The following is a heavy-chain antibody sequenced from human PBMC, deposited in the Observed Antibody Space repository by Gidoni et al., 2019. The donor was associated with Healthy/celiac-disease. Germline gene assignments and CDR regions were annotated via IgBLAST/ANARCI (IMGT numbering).Heavy chain of an antibody. Sequence: QVQLQESGPGLVKPSETLSLTCAVSGYSISSGYYWGWIRQPPGEGLEWIGRIYHSGGTYYNPALKSRVTISVNTSRNQFSRKLSSVTAADTAVYYCARGLLSVVPAANWFDPWGQGTLVTVSS. CDR2: IYHSGGT. V-gene: IGHV4-38-2*01. D-gene: IGHD2-2*01. J-gene: IGHJ5*02. CDR3: ARGLLSVVPAANWFDP. CDR1: GYSISSGYY.